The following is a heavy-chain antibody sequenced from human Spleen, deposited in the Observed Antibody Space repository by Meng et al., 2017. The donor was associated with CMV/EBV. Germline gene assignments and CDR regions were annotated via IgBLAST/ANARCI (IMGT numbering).Heavy chain of an antibody. Sequence: GESLKISCVASGFAFSSFNMKWVRQAPGKGLEWVSSISSSNSYIYYADSVKGRFTISRDNAKKSLYLQMTSLRAEDTAVYYCAGADIEVVPGAQGYNYYYGMDVWGQGTTVTVSS. CDR1: GFAFSSFN. J-gene: IGHJ6*02. V-gene: IGHV3-21*01. CDR3: AGADIEVVPGAQGYNYYYGMDV. CDR2: ISSSNSYI. D-gene: IGHD2-2*01.